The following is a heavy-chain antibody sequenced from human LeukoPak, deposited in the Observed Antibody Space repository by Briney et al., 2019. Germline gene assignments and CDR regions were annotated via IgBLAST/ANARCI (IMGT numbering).Heavy chain of an antibody. CDR3: ARQVAVAGTSPWYFDL. D-gene: IGHD6-19*01. CDR2: IHTSGST. V-gene: IGHV4-4*07. J-gene: IGHJ2*01. CDR1: GASISTYY. Sequence: SETLSLTCTVSGASISTYYWSWIRQPAGKGLEWIGHIHTSGSTNYNPSLKSRVTMSVATSTNQFFLKVNSVTAADTAGYYCARQVAVAGTSPWYFDLWGRGTLVTVSS.